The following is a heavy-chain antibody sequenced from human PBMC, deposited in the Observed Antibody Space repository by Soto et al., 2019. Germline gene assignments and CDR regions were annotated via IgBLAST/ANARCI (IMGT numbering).Heavy chain of an antibody. J-gene: IGHJ4*02. V-gene: IGHV3-30-3*01. CDR3: ARGTRDY. Sequence: GGSLRLSCAASGFTFNHFAMHWVRRAPGKGLEWVAHLSFDGADTHYADSVQGRFIISRDNSKNTVSLQMNNLEVEDTAVYYCARGTRDYWGQGTLVTVSS. CDR2: LSFDGADT. CDR1: GFTFNHFA.